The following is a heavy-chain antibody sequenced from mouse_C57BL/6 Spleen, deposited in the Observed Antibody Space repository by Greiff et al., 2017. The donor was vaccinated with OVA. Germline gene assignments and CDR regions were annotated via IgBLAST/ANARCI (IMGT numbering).Heavy chain of an antibody. CDR1: GYAFTNYL. J-gene: IGHJ3*01. Sequence: QVQLQQSGAELVRPGTSVKVSCKASGYAFTNYLIEWVKQRPGQGLEWIGVINPGSGGTNYNEKFKGKATLTADKSSSTAYMQLSSLTSEDSAVYFCARSGQLRPPFAYWGQGTLVTVSA. CDR2: INPGSGGT. D-gene: IGHD3-2*02. CDR3: ARSGQLRPPFAY. V-gene: IGHV1-54*01.